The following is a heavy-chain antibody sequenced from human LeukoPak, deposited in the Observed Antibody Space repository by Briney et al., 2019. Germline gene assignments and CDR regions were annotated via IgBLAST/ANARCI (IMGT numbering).Heavy chain of an antibody. CDR2: IYTSGST. V-gene: IGHV4-4*07. J-gene: IGHJ6*02. CDR1: GGSISSYY. Sequence: PSETLSLTCNVSGGSISSYYWSWIRQPAGQGLEWIRRIYTSGSTNYNPSLKSRVTMSVDTSKNQFSLTLSSVTAADTAVYYCATWTLEYDSSGYWDYYGMDVWGHGTTVTVSS. D-gene: IGHD3-22*01. CDR3: ATWTLEYDSSGYWDYYGMDV.